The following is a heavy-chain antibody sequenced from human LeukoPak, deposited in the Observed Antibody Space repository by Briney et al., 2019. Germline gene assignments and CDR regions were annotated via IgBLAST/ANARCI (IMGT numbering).Heavy chain of an antibody. J-gene: IGHJ6*03. CDR2: INPNSGGT. CDR1: GYTFTGYY. V-gene: IGHV1-2*02. CDR3: ARDVTVRFLEWFNYMDV. Sequence: GASVKVSCKASGYTFTGYYMHWVRQAPGQGLEWMGWINPNSGGTNYAQKFQGRVTMTRDTSISTAYIELSRLRSDDTAVYYCARDVTVRFLEWFNYMDVWGKGTTVTVSS. D-gene: IGHD3-3*01.